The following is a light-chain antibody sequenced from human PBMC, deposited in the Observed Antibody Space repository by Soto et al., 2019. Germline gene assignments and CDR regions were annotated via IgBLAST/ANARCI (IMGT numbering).Light chain of an antibody. CDR3: QSYDSDNRGV. V-gene: IGLV6-57*02. CDR1: SGSVARNY. J-gene: IGLJ2*01. CDR2: EDN. Sequence: QSVSESPGKTITISCTGSSGSVARNYIQWYQQRPGSAPTTVIYEDNRRPSGVPERFSGSVDSSSNSASLTISGLKPEDEADYYCQSYDSDNRGVFGGGTKVTVL.